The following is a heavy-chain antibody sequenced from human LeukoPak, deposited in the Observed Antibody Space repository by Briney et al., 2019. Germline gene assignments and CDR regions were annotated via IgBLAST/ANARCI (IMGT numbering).Heavy chain of an antibody. CDR1: GYTFTSYD. CDR3: ARAGDIVVVPDNWFDP. D-gene: IGHD2-2*01. Sequence: GASVKVSCKASGYTFTSYDINWVRQATGQGLEWMGWMNPNSGNTGYAQKFQGGVTMTRNTSISTAYMELSSLRSEDTAVYYCARAGDIVVVPDNWFDPWGQGTLVTVSS. CDR2: MNPNSGNT. V-gene: IGHV1-8*01. J-gene: IGHJ5*02.